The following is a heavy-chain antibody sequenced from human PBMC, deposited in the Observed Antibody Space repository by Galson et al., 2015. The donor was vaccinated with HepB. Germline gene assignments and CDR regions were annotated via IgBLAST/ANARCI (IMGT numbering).Heavy chain of an antibody. CDR3: AKGRRGYYDSSGYEGCE. CDR1: GYTLTELS. V-gene: IGHV1-24*01. J-gene: IGHJ4*02. Sequence: SVKVSCKVSGYTLTELSMHWVRQAPGKGLEWMGGFDPEDGETIYAQKFQGRVTMTEDTSTDTAYMELSSLRSEDTAVYYCAKGRRGYYDSSGYEGCEWGQGTLVTVSS. D-gene: IGHD3-22*01. CDR2: FDPEDGET.